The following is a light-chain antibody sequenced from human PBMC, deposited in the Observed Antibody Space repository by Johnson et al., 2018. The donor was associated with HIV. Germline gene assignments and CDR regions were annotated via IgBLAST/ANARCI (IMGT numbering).Light chain of an antibody. CDR1: TSNFENYY. V-gene: IGLV1-51*02. CDR3: GTWDSSLSAVV. Sequence: QSVLTQPPSVSAAPGQRVTISCSGSTSNFENYYVSWYQQLPGTAPKLLIYENNKRPSGIPDRFSGSKSGTSATLGITGLQTGDEADYYCGTWDSSLSAVVFGTGTKVTVL. J-gene: IGLJ1*01. CDR2: ENN.